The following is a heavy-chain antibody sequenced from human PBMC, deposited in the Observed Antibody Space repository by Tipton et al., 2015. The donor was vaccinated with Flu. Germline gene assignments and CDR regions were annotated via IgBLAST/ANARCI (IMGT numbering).Heavy chain of an antibody. J-gene: IGHJ4*02. D-gene: IGHD2-15*01. CDR3: ARDGWGGTYYQTGSAQFDY. CDR2: MYARGIS. Sequence: TLSLTCTVSGGSISSSDFFWNWIRQPAGKGLEWIGRMYARGISNYNPSLKSRVTMSVDTSKKQFSLRLTSVTAADTAVYYCARDGWGGTYYQTGSAQFDYWGQGTLVTVSS. V-gene: IGHV4-61*02. CDR1: GGSISSSDFF.